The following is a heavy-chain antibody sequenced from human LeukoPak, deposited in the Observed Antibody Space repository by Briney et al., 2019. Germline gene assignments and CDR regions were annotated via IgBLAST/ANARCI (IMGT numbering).Heavy chain of an antibody. CDR3: ARXXXSDVDTAMGDIGNWFDP. D-gene: IGHD5-18*01. Sequence: PGGSLRLSCAASGFTFSSYWMSWVRQAPGKGLEWVANIKQDGSEKYYVDSVKGRFTISRDNAKNSLYLQMNSLRAEDTAVYYCARXXXSDVDTAMGDIGNWFDPXGQGXXXTV. CDR1: GFTFSSYW. J-gene: IGHJ5*02. CDR2: IKQDGSEK. V-gene: IGHV3-7*01.